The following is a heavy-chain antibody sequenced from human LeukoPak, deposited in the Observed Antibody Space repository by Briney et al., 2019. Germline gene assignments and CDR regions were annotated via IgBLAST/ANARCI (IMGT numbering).Heavy chain of an antibody. CDR2: IIPILGIA. V-gene: IGHV1-69*10. J-gene: IGHJ2*01. D-gene: IGHD4-23*01. Sequence: RRASVNVSCKASGGAFSSYAISWVRQAPGQGLEWMGGIIPILGIANYAQKFQGRVTITADKSTSTAYMELSSLRSEDTAVYYCARDLGDDYGGTWYFDLWGRGTLVTVSS. CDR1: GGAFSSYA. CDR3: ARDLGDDYGGTWYFDL.